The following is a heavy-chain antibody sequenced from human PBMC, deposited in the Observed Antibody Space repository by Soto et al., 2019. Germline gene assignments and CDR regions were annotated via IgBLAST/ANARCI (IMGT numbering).Heavy chain of an antibody. J-gene: IGHJ4*02. CDR2: IYYSGST. Sequence: QVQLQESGPGLVKPSETLSLTCTVSGGSISSYYWSWIRQPPGKGLEWIGYIYYSGSTNYNPSLKSRVTISVDTSKNQFSLKLSSVTAADTAVYYCARFELGGYFDCWGQGTLVTVSS. CDR3: ARFELGGYFDC. V-gene: IGHV4-59*01. D-gene: IGHD6-13*01. CDR1: GGSISSYY.